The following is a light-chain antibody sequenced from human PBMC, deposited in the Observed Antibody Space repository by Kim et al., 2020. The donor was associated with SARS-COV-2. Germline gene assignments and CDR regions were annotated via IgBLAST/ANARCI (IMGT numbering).Light chain of an antibody. V-gene: IGKV1-33*01. CDR2: DAS. CDR3: QQYDNLPYT. CDR1: QDISNY. J-gene: IGKJ2*01. Sequence: SASVGDRVTITCQASQDISNYLNWFQQKPGKAPKLVIYDASNLETGVPSRFSGRRSGTDFTFTISSLQPEDVATYYCQQYDNLPYTFGQGTKLEI.